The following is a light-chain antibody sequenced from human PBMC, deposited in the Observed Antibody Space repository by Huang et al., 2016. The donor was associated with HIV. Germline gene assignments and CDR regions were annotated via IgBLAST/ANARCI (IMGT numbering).Light chain of an antibody. CDR3: QQRSNWWT. V-gene: IGKV3-11*01. CDR1: QSVSSY. J-gene: IGKJ1*01. CDR2: DAF. Sequence: EIVLTQYPATLSLSPGERATLSCRASQSVSSYLALYQQKPGQAPRLLIYDAFNRATGIPARFSGSGSWTDFTLTISSLEPEDFAVYYCQQRSNWWTFGQGTKVEIK.